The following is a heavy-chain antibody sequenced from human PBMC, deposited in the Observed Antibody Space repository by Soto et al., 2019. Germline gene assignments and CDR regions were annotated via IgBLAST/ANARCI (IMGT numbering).Heavy chain of an antibody. D-gene: IGHD3-16*01. CDR1: GFTFNNYG. CDR3: AKDQYGGVTADYGMDV. V-gene: IGHV3-30*18. Sequence: PGGSLRLSCAASGFTFNNYGMHWVRQAPGKGLEWVAVISLDGSNTFYADSVKGRFTISRDNSRNTLYLQVNSLRHEDTAVYFCAKDQYGGVTADYGMDVWGQGTKVTV. CDR2: ISLDGSNT. J-gene: IGHJ6*02.